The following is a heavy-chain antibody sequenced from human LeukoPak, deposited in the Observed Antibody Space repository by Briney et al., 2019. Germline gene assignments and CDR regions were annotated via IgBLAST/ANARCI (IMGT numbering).Heavy chain of an antibody. D-gene: IGHD3-22*01. J-gene: IGHJ4*02. V-gene: IGHV1-2*04. CDR3: ARDGFFYYYDSSGYSLSYFDY. CDR2: INPNSGGT. Sequence: ASVKVSCKASGYTFTGYYMHWVRQASGQGLEWMGWINPNSGGTNYAQKFQGWVTMTRDTSVSTAYMELSRLRSDDTAVYYCARDGFFYYYDSSGYSLSYFDYWGQGTLVTVSS. CDR1: GYTFTGYY.